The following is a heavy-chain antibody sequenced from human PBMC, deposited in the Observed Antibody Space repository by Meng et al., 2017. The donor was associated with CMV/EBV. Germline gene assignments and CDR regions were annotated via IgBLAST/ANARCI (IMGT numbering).Heavy chain of an antibody. CDR1: GFTFSGSA. CDR2: IRSKANSYAT. Sequence: GESLKISCAASGFTFSGSAMHWVGQASGKGLQWVGRIRSKANSYATAYAASVKGMFTISRDDSKNTAYLQMNSLKTEDTAVYYCTLVGYWGQGTLVTVSS. CDR3: TLVGY. V-gene: IGHV3-73*01. J-gene: IGHJ4*02.